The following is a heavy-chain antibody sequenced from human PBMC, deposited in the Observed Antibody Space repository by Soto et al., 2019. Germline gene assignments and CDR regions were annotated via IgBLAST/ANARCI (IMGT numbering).Heavy chain of an antibody. CDR2: MSHSGGS. Sequence: QVQLQQWGAGLLKPSETLSLTCAVYGGFVSSGTYYWSWIRQPPGKGLEWIGEMSHSGGSHFNPSLKRRGTISVDTSKNQFSLKMSSVTAADTALYYCARVERGTVTTVVDAFDIWGPGTMVTVSS. CDR1: GGFVSSGTYY. CDR3: ARVERGTVTTVVDAFDI. D-gene: IGHD1-1*01. V-gene: IGHV4-34*01. J-gene: IGHJ3*02.